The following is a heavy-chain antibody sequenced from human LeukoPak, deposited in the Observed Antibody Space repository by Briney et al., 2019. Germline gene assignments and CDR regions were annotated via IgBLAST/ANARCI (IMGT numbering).Heavy chain of an antibody. V-gene: IGHV4-30-4*01. CDR3: ARGGAYYYDSTVDY. CDR1: GGSTSSGDYY. D-gene: IGHD3-22*01. J-gene: IGHJ4*02. Sequence: SETLSLTCTVSGGSTSSGDYYWSWIRQPPGKGLEWIGYIYYSGSTYYNPSLKSRVTISVDTSKNQFSLKLSSVTAADTVVYYCARGGAYYYDSTVDYWGQGTLVTVSS. CDR2: IYYSGST.